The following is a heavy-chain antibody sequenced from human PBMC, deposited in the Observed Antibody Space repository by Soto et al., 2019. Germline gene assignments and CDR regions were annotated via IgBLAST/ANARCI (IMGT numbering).Heavy chain of an antibody. D-gene: IGHD2-15*01. CDR3: ARESRGDIVVVVADLDV. CDR2: ISYDGSNK. CDR1: GFTFSSYA. V-gene: IGHV3-30-3*01. J-gene: IGHJ6*02. Sequence: QVQLVESGGGVVQPGRSLRLSCAASGFTFSSYAMHWVRQAPGKGLEWVAVISYDGSNKYYAESVKGRFTISRDNSKNTLDLQMNSLRAEDTAVYYCARESRGDIVVVVADLDVWGQGTTVTVSS.